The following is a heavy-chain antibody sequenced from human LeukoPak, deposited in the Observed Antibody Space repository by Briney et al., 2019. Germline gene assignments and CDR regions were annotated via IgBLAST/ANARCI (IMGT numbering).Heavy chain of an antibody. V-gene: IGHV4-59*11. CDR2: ISYVGST. D-gene: IGHD4-17*01. Sequence: PSETLSLTCTVSGGSISTHYWSWVRQPPGKGLEWIGYISYVGSTKYNAYLKSGGTISVDTSKNLFSLKLSSVTAADAAVYFCARDPTTVTKGLDIWGQGTMVTVSS. CDR3: ARDPTTVTKGLDI. J-gene: IGHJ3*02. CDR1: GGSISTHY.